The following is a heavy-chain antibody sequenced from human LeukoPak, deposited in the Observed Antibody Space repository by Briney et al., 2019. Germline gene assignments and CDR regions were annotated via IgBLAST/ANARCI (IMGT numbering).Heavy chain of an antibody. D-gene: IGHD6-6*01. CDR2: INHSGST. J-gene: IGHJ4*02. CDR1: GGSFSGYY. V-gene: IGHV4-34*01. CDR3: VRVLSSLEPFDY. Sequence: PSETLSLTCAVYGGSFSGYYWSWIRQPPGKGLEWIGEINHSGSTNYNPSLKSRVSISVDTSKNQFSLKLSSVTAADTAVYYCVRVLSSLEPFDYWGQGTLVTVSS.